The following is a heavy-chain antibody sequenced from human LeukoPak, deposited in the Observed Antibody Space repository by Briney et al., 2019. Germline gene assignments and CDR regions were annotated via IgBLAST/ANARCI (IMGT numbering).Heavy chain of an antibody. CDR1: GGSISTSSYY. V-gene: IGHV4-39*07. Sequence: SETLSLTCTVSGGSISTSSYYWGWIRQPPGKGLEWIGEINHSGSTNYNPSLKSRVTISVDTSKNQFSLKLSSVTAADTAVYYCARWWYITRTFDYWGQGTLVTVSS. CDR3: ARWWYITRTFDY. D-gene: IGHD2-15*01. CDR2: INHSGST. J-gene: IGHJ4*02.